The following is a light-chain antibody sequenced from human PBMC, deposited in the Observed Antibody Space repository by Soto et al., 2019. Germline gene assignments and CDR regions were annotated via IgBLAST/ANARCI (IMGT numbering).Light chain of an antibody. CDR3: QQYNGYWT. CDR1: QSISNS. CDR2: EAS. V-gene: IGKV1-5*03. Sequence: DIQMTQSPSTLYASVGDRVTLTCRVSQSISNSLAWYQQKPGKAPKLLIYEASSLKSGVPSRFSGSGSGTEYTLTISSLQPDDFATYYCQQYNGYWTFGQGTKVEIK. J-gene: IGKJ1*01.